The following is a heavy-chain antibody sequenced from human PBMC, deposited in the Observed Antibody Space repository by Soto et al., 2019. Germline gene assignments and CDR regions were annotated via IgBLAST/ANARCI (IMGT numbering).Heavy chain of an antibody. CDR3: ARDATHDILTGDLYCYAMDV. D-gene: IGHD3-9*01. CDR1: WCTLTKHG. CDR2: ISAYNGNT. Sequence: GASGKVSCQASWCTLTKHGISWVRQAPGQGVEWMGLISAYNGNTNYAQRLQGRVTMTTDTSTGTTYMEMKSLRSDDTAVYYCARDATHDILTGDLYCYAMDVWGQGTTVTVSS. J-gene: IGHJ6*02. V-gene: IGHV1-18*01.